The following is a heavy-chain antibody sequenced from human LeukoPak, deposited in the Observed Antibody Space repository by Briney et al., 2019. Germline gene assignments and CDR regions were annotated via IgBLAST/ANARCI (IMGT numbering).Heavy chain of an antibody. V-gene: IGHV4-39*01. CDR1: GGSISSSSYY. Sequence: KPSETLSLTCTVSGGSISSSSYYWGWIRQPPGKGLEWIGSIFYSGSTYYNPSLKSRVTIDTPKNQFSLKLSSVTAADTAVYYCARHGSIMGASSQRWGQGTLITVSS. J-gene: IGHJ1*01. CDR2: IFYSGST. CDR3: ARHGSIMGASSQR. D-gene: IGHD1-26*01.